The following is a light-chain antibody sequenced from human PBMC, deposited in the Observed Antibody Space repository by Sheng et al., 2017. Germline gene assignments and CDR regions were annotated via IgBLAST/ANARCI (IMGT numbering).Light chain of an antibody. V-gene: IGLV3-1*01. Sequence: SYELTQPPSASVSPGQTVTITCSGDKLGDKFACWYQQKPGQSLVLVIYEDTKRPSGIPDRFSGSNSGNTATLTISGTQAIDEADYYCQAWDSSTVIFGGGTKLTVL. CDR1: KLGDKF. CDR2: EDT. CDR3: QAWDSSTVI. J-gene: IGLJ2*01.